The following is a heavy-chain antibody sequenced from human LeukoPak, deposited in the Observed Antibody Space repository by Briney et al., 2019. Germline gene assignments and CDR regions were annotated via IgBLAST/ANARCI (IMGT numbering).Heavy chain of an antibody. Sequence: ASVKVSCKASGYTFTDYYIHWVRQAPGQGLEWMGWINPNSGGTIFAQNFQGRVTMTRDTSINTAYTELSRLRSDDTAMYYCARELGFCSSASCPLYHYWGQGTLVTVSS. V-gene: IGHV1-2*02. J-gene: IGHJ4*02. CDR2: INPNSGGT. D-gene: IGHD2-2*01. CDR3: ARELGFCSSASCPLYHY. CDR1: GYTFTDYY.